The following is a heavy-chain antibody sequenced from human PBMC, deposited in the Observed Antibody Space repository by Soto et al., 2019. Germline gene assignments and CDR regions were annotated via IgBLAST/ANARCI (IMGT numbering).Heavy chain of an antibody. CDR3: ARDLRTLDRGVTYAMDV. CDR2: ISSSGSIR. Sequence: EVQLVESGGGLVQPGGSLRLSCAVSGFTYGAYEMNWVRQAPGKGLEWVSCISSSGSIRYYADSVQGRFTISRDNANNSLYLQMNSLRAEDTAVYYCARDLRTLDRGVTYAMDVWGQGTTVTVTS. V-gene: IGHV3-48*03. J-gene: IGHJ6*02. CDR1: GFTYGAYE. D-gene: IGHD3-10*01.